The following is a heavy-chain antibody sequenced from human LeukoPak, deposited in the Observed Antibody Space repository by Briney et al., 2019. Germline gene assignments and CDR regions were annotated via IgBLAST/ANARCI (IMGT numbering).Heavy chain of an antibody. D-gene: IGHD1-7*01. CDR1: GFTFSSYG. CDR3: AKDLSLELGFGDY. J-gene: IGHJ4*02. Sequence: GGSLRLSCAASGFTFSSYGMHWVRQAPGKGLEWVAFIRYDGSNKYYADSVKGRFTISRDNSKNTLYLQMNSLRAEDTAVYYCAKDLSLELGFGDYWGQGTLVTVSS. V-gene: IGHV3-30*02. CDR2: IRYDGSNK.